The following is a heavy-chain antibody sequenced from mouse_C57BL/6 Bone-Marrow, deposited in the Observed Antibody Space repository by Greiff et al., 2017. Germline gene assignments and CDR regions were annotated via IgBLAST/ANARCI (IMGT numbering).Heavy chain of an antibody. CDR2: LDPENGDT. V-gene: IGHV14-4*01. Sequence: VQLQQSGAELVRPGASVKLSCTASGFNIKDYYMHWVKQRPEQGLAWIGWLDPENGDTDYASKFQGKATITADTSSNTAYLQLSSLTSEDTAVYYCTSITTVPFDYWGQGTTLTVSS. D-gene: IGHD1-1*01. CDR3: TSITTVPFDY. CDR1: GFNIKDYY. J-gene: IGHJ2*01.